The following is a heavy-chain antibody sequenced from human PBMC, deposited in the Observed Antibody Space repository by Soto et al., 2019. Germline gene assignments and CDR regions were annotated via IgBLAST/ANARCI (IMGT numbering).Heavy chain of an antibody. CDR2: IGAYNGNT. CDR1: GYTFTQFG. Sequence: ASVKVSCKASGYTFTQFGISWVRQAPGQGLEWMGWIGAYNGNTNYVQKFQGRVTMTTDTSTSTAYLELGSLRSDDTAVYYCARGGAVVTTLFAWGGRGPLVPVSS. V-gene: IGHV1-18*01. J-gene: IGHJ4*02. CDR3: ARGGAVVTTLFAW. D-gene: IGHD2-21*02.